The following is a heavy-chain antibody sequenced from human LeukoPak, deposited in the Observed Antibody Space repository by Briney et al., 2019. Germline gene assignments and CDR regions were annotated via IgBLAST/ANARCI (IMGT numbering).Heavy chain of an antibody. CDR3: VKDQSGSGSW. D-gene: IGHD3-10*01. J-gene: IGHJ4*02. V-gene: IGHV3-64D*06. CDR2: ITNDGGST. CDR1: GGPISNYY. Sequence: ETLSLTCTVSGGPISNYYWNWVRQAPGKGLEYVSSITNDGGSTYYADSVKGRFTISRDNFKNTLYLQVNSLRAEDTAVYYCVKDQSGSGSWWGQGTLVTVSS.